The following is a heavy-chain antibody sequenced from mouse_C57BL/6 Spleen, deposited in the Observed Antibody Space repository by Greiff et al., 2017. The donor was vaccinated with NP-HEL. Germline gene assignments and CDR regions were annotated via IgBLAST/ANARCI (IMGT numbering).Heavy chain of an antibody. Sequence: VQLQQSGPELVKPGASVKISCKASGYAFSSSWMNWVKQRPGQGLEWIGRIYPGDGDTNYNGKFKGKATLTADKSSSTAYMQLSSLTSEYSAVYFCARSEGYDYLAWFAYWGKGTLVTVSA. V-gene: IGHV1-82*01. D-gene: IGHD2-4*01. CDR2: IYPGDGDT. CDR1: GYAFSSSW. CDR3: ARSEGYDYLAWFAY. J-gene: IGHJ3*01.